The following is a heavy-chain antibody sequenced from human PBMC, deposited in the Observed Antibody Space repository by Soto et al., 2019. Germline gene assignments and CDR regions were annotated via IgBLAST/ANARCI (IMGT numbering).Heavy chain of an antibody. CDR3: AKLAEAATFYFDY. J-gene: IGHJ4*02. V-gene: IGHV3-23*01. D-gene: IGHD6-13*01. Sequence: GGSLRLSCAASGFTFSSYAMNWVRQAPVNGLEFVSAIRAIFDTTYYADSVKGRFTISRYNSKNTLYLQMNSLRAYDTAVYYCAKLAEAATFYFDYWGQGTLVTVSS. CDR2: IRAIFDTT. CDR1: GFTFSSYA.